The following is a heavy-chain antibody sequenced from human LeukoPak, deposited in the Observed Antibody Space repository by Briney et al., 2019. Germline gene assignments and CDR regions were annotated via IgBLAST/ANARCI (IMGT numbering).Heavy chain of an antibody. CDR3: ARNGTYHGFWGAYYHYMDV. V-gene: IGHV4-59*01. Sequence: SETLSLTCTVSGGSISSYYWNWIRQSPGKGLERIGPIYYSGSTTYNPSFLSRVTISVDMSKNQFSLKVSSVTAEDTAVYYCARNGTYHGFWGAYYHYMDVWGKGTTVTVSS. CDR2: IYYSGST. D-gene: IGHD3-3*01. CDR1: GGSISSYY. J-gene: IGHJ6*03.